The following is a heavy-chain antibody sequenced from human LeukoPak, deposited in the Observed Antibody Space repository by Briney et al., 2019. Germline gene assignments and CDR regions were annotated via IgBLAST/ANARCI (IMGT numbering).Heavy chain of an antibody. CDR1: GGSISSYY. CDR2: IYTSGST. CDR3: ARDGLVPVRGSYYGMDV. J-gene: IGHJ6*02. V-gene: IGHV4-4*07. Sequence: SETLSLTCTVSGGSISSYYWSWIRQPAGKGLEWIGRIYTSGSTNYNPSLKSRVTMSVDTSKNQFSLKLSSVTAADTAVYFCARDGLVPVRGSYYGMDVWGQGTTVTVSS. D-gene: IGHD3-10*01.